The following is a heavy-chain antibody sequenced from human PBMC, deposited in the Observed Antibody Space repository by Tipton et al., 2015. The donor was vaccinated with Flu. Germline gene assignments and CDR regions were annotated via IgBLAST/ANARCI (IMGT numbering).Heavy chain of an antibody. CDR2: IYYSGST. V-gene: IGHV4-59*12. CDR1: GGSISSYY. D-gene: IGHD3-10*01. Sequence: TLSLTCTVSGGSISSYYWSWIRQPPGKGLEWIGYIYYSGSTNYNPSLKSRVTISVDTSKNQFSLKLSSVTAADTAVYYCARGRITMVRGVIIKGDFDYWGQGTLVTVSS. J-gene: IGHJ4*02. CDR3: ARGRITMVRGVIIKGDFDY.